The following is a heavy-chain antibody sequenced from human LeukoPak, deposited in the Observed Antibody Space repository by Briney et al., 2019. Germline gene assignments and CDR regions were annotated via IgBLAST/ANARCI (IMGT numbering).Heavy chain of an antibody. Sequence: AGGSLRLSCAASGFTFSSYSMNWVRQAPGKGLEWVSYISSSSSTIYYADSVKGRFTISRDNAKNSLYLQMNSLRAEDTAVYYCARDYSYYDFWSGTRPYYMDVWGKGTTVTVSS. CDR2: ISSSSSTI. J-gene: IGHJ6*03. V-gene: IGHV3-48*01. CDR1: GFTFSSYS. D-gene: IGHD3-3*01. CDR3: ARDYSYYDFWSGTRPYYMDV.